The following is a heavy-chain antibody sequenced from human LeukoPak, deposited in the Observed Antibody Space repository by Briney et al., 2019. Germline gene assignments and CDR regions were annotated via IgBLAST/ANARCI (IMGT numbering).Heavy chain of an antibody. D-gene: IGHD1-26*01. J-gene: IGHJ5*02. CDR1: GYTLTELS. V-gene: IGHV1-24*01. CDR2: FDPEDGET. CDR3: ATDRGLLRRWQSSPLDP. Sequence: GASVKVSCKVSGYTLTELSMHWVRQAPGKGLEWMGGFDPEDGETIYAQKFQGRVTMTEDTSTDTAYMELSSLRSEDTAVYYCATDRGLLRRWQSSPLDPWGQGTLVTVSS.